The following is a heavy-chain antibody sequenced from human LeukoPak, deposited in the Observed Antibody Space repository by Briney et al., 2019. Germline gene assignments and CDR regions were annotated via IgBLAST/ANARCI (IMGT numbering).Heavy chain of an antibody. V-gene: IGHV3-23*01. CDR2: ISGGGGTT. J-gene: IGHJ4*02. CDR1: GFTFSSYA. CDR3: ARELLGAFDY. Sequence: GGSLRLSCAASGFTFSSYAMNWVRQAPGKGLEWVSAISGGGGTTYYADSVKGRFTISRDNSKNTLYLQMNSLRAEDTAVYYCARELLGAFDYWGQGTLVTVSS. D-gene: IGHD7-27*01.